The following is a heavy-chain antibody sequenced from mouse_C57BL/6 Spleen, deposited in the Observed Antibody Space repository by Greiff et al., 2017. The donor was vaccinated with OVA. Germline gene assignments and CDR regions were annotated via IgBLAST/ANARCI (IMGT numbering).Heavy chain of an antibody. Sequence: EVKVVESGPELVKPGASVKIPCKASGYTFTDYNMDWVKQSHGKSLEWIGDINPNNGGTIYNQKFKGKATLTVDKSSSTAYMELRSLTSEDTAVYYCARIYFGYAMDYWGQGTSVTVSS. V-gene: IGHV1-18*01. CDR2: INPNNGGT. J-gene: IGHJ4*01. D-gene: IGHD2-1*01. CDR1: GYTFTDYN. CDR3: ARIYFGYAMDY.